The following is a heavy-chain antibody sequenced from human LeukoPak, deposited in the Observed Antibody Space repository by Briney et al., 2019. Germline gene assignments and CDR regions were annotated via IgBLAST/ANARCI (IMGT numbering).Heavy chain of an antibody. Sequence: SVNVSCKASGGTFSSYAISWVRHAPGQGLEWMGGIIPIFGTANYAQTFQGRVTITADESTSTAYMELSSLRSEDTAVYYCARDTGDLEEYNWFDPWGQGTLVTVSS. D-gene: IGHD1-14*01. V-gene: IGHV1-69*01. CDR2: IIPIFGTA. J-gene: IGHJ5*02. CDR3: ARDTGDLEEYNWFDP. CDR1: GGTFSSYA.